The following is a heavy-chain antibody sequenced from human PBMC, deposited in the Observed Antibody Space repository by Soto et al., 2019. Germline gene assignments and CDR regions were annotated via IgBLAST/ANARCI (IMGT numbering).Heavy chain of an antibody. D-gene: IGHD6-13*01. CDR1: GFTFSSYG. J-gene: IGHJ6*02. V-gene: IGHV3-30*18. Sequence: QVQLVESGGGVVQPGRSLRLSCAASGFTFSSYGMHWVRQAPGKGLEWVAVISYDGSNKYYADSVKGRFTISRDNSKNTLYLQMNSLGAEDTAVYYCAKEMGAAARRYGMDVWGQGTTVTVSS. CDR3: AKEMGAAARRYGMDV. CDR2: ISYDGSNK.